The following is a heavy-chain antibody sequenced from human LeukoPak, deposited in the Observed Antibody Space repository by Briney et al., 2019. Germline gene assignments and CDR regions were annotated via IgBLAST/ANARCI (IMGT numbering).Heavy chain of an antibody. J-gene: IGHJ6*02. V-gene: IGHV3-33*06. CDR2: IWYDGSNK. CDR1: GFTFSSCG. Sequence: SGGSLRLSCAASGFTFSSCGMHWVRQAPGKGLEWVAVIWYDGSNKYYADSVKGRFTISRDNSKNTLYLQMNSLRAEDTAVYYCAKVMGRHYDFWSGYYSGDNYGMDVWGQGTTVTVSS. CDR3: AKVMGRHYDFWSGYYSGDNYGMDV. D-gene: IGHD3-3*01.